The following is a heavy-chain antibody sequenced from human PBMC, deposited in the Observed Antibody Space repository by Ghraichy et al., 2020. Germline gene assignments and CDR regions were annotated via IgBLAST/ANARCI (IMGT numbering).Heavy chain of an antibody. CDR2: IYSGGRT. CDR3: ARHGATGYYYFGY. D-gene: IGHD3-9*01. V-gene: IGHV3-53*01. J-gene: IGHJ4*02. Sequence: LSLTCAASGFTVSSNYMSWVRQAPGKGLEWVSVIYSGGRTYYADSVKGRFTISRDNSKNTVFLQMNRLRAEDSAVYYCARHGATGYYYFGYWGQETLVTVSS. CDR1: GFTVSSNY.